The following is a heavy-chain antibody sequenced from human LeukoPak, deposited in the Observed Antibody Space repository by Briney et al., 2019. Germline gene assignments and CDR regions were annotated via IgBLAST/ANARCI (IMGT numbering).Heavy chain of an antibody. CDR1: GFTFSSYA. D-gene: IGHD5-18*01. CDR3: AKDRTAMSNFDY. V-gene: IGHV3-23*01. Sequence: GGSLRLSCAASGFTFSSYAMSWVRQAPGKGLEWVSAISGSGGSTYYADSVKGRFTTSRDNSKNTLYLQMNSLRAEDTAVYYCAKDRTAMSNFDYWGQGTLVTVSS. CDR2: ISGSGGST. J-gene: IGHJ4*02.